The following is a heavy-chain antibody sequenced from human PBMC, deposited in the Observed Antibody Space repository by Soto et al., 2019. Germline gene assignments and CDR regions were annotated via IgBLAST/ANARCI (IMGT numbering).Heavy chain of an antibody. V-gene: IGHV3-30*18. D-gene: IGHD3-3*02. Sequence: QVQLVESGGGVVQPGTSLKLSCATSGFIFTSFGMHWLRQAPGKGLEWVAVISYDGIDENYADSVKGRFAISRDKSKSTVYLHMNTLRVEDKAVYYCAKDFREMATFSPAVSWAQGTLVTVSS. CDR3: AKDFREMATFSPAVS. CDR2: ISYDGIDE. CDR1: GFIFTSFG. J-gene: IGHJ4*02.